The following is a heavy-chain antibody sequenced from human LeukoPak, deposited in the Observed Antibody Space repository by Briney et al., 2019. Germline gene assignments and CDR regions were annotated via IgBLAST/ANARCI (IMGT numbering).Heavy chain of an antibody. V-gene: IGHV3-9*01. Sequence: PGGSLRLSCAASGFTFDDYAMHWVRQAPGKGLEWVSGISWNRGSTGYADSVKGRFTISRDNAKNSLFLQMNSLRAEDTALYYCAKDVNWNYRSGYFDYWGQGTLVTVSS. J-gene: IGHJ4*02. CDR2: ISWNRGST. CDR1: GFTFDDYA. D-gene: IGHD1-7*01. CDR3: AKDVNWNYRSGYFDY.